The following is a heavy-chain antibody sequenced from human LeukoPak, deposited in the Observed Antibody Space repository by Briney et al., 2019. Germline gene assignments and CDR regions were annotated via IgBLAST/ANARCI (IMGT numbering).Heavy chain of an antibody. V-gene: IGHV3-23*01. CDR1: GFTFSNSA. J-gene: IGHJ4*02. CDR2: ISGSGYNT. CDR3: ARGYSSSSWSLFDY. D-gene: IGHD6-6*01. Sequence: PGGSLRLSCAASGFTFSNSAMNWVRQAPGKGPEWVSAISGSGYNTYYADSVVGRFTISRDNSKNTLYLQMNSLRAEDTAVYYCARGYSSSSWSLFDYWGQGTLVTVSS.